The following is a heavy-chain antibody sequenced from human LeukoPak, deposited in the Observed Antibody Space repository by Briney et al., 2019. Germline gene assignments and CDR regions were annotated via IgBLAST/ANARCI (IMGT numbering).Heavy chain of an antibody. V-gene: IGHV4-34*01. CDR1: GGSFSGYY. CDR3: ARAKQQLVDY. J-gene: IGHJ4*02. CDR2: INHSGST. D-gene: IGHD6-13*01. Sequence: SETLSLTCAVYGGSFSGYYWSWIRQPPGKGLEWIGEINHSGSTNYNPSLKSRVTISVDTSKNQFPLKLSSVTAADTAVYYCARAKQQLVDYWGQGTLVTVSS.